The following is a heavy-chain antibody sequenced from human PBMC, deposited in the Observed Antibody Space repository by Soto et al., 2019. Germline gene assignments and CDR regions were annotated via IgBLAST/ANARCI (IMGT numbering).Heavy chain of an antibody. D-gene: IGHD6-13*01. CDR3: AHSGGRSSSSWSDWFDL. CDR1: GFSLSTSGVG. J-gene: IGHJ5*02. Sequence: QITLKESGPTLVNPTQTLTLTCTFSGFSLSTSGVGVGWIRQPPGKALEWLALIYWDDDKRYSPSLKSRLTLTTDTSKNQVVLTMTNMDPVDTATYYCAHSGGRSSSSWSDWFDLWGQGTLVTVSS. CDR2: IYWDDDK. V-gene: IGHV2-5*02.